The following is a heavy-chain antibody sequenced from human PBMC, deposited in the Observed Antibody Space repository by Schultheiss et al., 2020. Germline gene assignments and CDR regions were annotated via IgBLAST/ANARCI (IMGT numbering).Heavy chain of an antibody. J-gene: IGHJ4*02. CDR2: ISGSGGST. CDR1: GFTFSSYE. V-gene: IGHV3-23*01. Sequence: GGSLRLSCAASGFTFSSYEMNWVRQAPGKGLEWVSAISGSGGSTYYADSVKGRFTISRDNSKNTLYLKMNSLRVEDTAVYYCATTYYYGSGSYGWGQGTLVTVSS. CDR3: ATTYYYGSGSYG. D-gene: IGHD3-10*01.